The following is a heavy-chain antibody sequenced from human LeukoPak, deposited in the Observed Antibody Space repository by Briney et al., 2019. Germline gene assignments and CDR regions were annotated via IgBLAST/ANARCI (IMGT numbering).Heavy chain of an antibody. D-gene: IGHD5-12*01. CDR3: ARDSGYDCFDY. CDR1: GFTFSGSW. V-gene: IGHV3-7*01. J-gene: IGHJ4*02. Sequence: GGSLRLSCAASGFTFSGSWMAWVRQAPGKGLEWVANMSQDGSEKNYVDSVKGRFTISRDNAKNSLYLQMNSLRAEDTAVYYCARDSGYDCFDYWGQGTLVTVSS. CDR2: MSQDGSEK.